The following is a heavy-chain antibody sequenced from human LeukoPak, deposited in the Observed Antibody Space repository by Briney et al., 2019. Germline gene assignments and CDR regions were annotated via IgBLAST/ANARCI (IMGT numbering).Heavy chain of an antibody. CDR3: ARDHCSGGSCYLDY. CDR2: INPNSGGT. CDR1: GYTFTGYY. V-gene: IGHV1-2*02. Sequence: ASVKVSGKASGYTFTGYYMHWVRQAPGQGLEWMGWINPNSGGTNYAQKFQGRVTMTRDTSISTAYMELSRLRSDDTAVYYCARDHCSGGSCYLDYWGQGTLVTVSS. D-gene: IGHD2-15*01. J-gene: IGHJ4*02.